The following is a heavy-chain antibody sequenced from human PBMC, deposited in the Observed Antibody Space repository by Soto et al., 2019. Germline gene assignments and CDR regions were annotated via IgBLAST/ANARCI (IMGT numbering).Heavy chain of an antibody. J-gene: IGHJ6*03. Sequence: ASVKVSCKASGYTFTSHYMHWVRQAPGQGLESMGIINPSGGSTSHAQKFQGRVTMTRDTSTSTVSMEMSSLRSEGTAVYYCARGFYYYSYMDVWGKGTTVTVSS. V-gene: IGHV1-46*01. CDR3: ARGFYYYSYMDV. CDR2: INPSGGST. CDR1: GYTFTSHY.